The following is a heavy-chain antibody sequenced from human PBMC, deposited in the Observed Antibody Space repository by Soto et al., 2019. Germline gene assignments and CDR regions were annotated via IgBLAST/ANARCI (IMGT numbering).Heavy chain of an antibody. CDR1: GYTFTSYG. V-gene: IGHV1-18*01. Sequence: GASVKVSCKASGYTFTSYGISWVRQAPGQGLEWMGWISAYNGNTNYAQKLQGRVTMTTDTSTSTAYMELRSLRSDDTAVYYCARVEISVVRGVTNLYYYYGMDVWGQGTTVTVPS. CDR2: ISAYNGNT. D-gene: IGHD3-10*01. CDR3: ARVEISVVRGVTNLYYYYGMDV. J-gene: IGHJ6*02.